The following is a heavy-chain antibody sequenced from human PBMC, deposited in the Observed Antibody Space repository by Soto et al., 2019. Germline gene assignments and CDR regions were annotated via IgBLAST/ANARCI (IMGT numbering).Heavy chain of an antibody. D-gene: IGHD1-20*01. CDR3: ARSNWKSTFDY. J-gene: IGHJ4*02. CDR1: GFTVSSNY. V-gene: IGHV3-66*01. Sequence: GGSLRLSCAASGFTVSSNYMSWVRQAPGKGLEWVSVIYSGGSTYYADSVKGRFTISRDNSKNTLYLQMNSLRAEDTAVYYCARSNWKSTFDYWGQGTLVTVSS. CDR2: IYSGGST.